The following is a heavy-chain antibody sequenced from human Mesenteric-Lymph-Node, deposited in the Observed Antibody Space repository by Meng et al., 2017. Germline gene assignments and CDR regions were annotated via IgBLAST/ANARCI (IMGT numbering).Heavy chain of an antibody. CDR1: GYTFTRYP. CDR2: ISTNTGNP. V-gene: IGHV7-4-1*02. Sequence: VHGVQSGSELKKPGASVKVSCKASGYTFTRYPMNWVRQAPGQGLEWMGWISTNTGNPTYAQGFTGRFVFSVDTSVSTAYLQISSLKAEDTAVYYCGTLKYTSGFYGPAYWGQGALVTVSS. J-gene: IGHJ4*02. CDR3: GTLKYTSGFYGPAY. D-gene: IGHD6-19*01.